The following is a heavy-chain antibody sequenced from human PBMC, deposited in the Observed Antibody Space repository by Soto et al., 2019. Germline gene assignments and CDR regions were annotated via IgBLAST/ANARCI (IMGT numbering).Heavy chain of an antibody. Sequence: QVQLQESGPGLVKPSQTLSLTCTVSGGSISSGGYYWSWIRQHPGKGLEWVGYIYYSGSTYYNPSHKSRVSISVDTSKNQCSLNLSSVTAADTAVYYCAREGTDYSDYGMDVWGQGTTVTVSS. CDR3: AREGTDYSDYGMDV. D-gene: IGHD4-4*01. CDR1: GGSISSGGYY. CDR2: IYYSGST. J-gene: IGHJ6*02. V-gene: IGHV4-31*03.